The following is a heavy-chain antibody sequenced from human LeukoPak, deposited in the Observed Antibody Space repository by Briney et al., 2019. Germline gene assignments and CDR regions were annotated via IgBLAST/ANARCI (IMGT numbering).Heavy chain of an antibody. Sequence: PSETLSLTCTVSGGSISSGSYYWSWIRQPAGKGLEWIGRIYTSGSTNYNPSLKSRVTISVDTSKNQFSLKLSSVTAADTAVYYCASRGYSGYGELDYWGQGTLVTVSS. CDR2: IYTSGST. CDR3: ASRGYSGYGELDY. J-gene: IGHJ4*02. CDR1: GGSISSGSYY. V-gene: IGHV4-61*02. D-gene: IGHD5-12*01.